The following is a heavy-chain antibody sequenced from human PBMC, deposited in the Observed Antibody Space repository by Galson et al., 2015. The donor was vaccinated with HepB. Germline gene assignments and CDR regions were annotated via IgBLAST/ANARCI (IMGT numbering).Heavy chain of an antibody. V-gene: IGHV3-30*02. CDR3: AKAGYSSGWYLAEYFQP. CDR1: GFTFSTYG. D-gene: IGHD6-19*01. CDR2: IRYDGNSQ. J-gene: IGHJ1*01. Sequence: SLRLSCAASGFTFSTYGMHWVRQAPGKGLEWVAFIRYDGNSQYYADSVKGRFTISRDNSKNTLSLQMNSLRPDDTAVYYCAKAGYSSGWYLAEYFQPWGQGTLVTVSS.